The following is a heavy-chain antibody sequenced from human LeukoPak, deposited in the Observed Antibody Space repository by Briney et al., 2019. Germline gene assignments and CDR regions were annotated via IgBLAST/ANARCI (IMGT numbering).Heavy chain of an antibody. J-gene: IGHJ4*02. CDR1: GYTFTGYY. CDR3: ARVLRYDFWSAYYFDY. Sequence: ASVKVSCKASGYTFTGYYMHWVRQAPGQGLEWMGWINPNSGGTNYAQKFQGRVTMTRDTSISTAYMELSRLRSDDTAVYYCARVLRYDFWSAYYFDYWGQGTLVTVSS. CDR2: INPNSGGT. D-gene: IGHD3-3*01. V-gene: IGHV1-2*02.